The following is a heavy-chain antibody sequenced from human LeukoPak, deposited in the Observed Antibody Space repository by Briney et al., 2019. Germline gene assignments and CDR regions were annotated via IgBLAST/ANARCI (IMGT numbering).Heavy chain of an antibody. CDR1: GFTFSNDW. V-gene: IGHV3-74*01. J-gene: IGHJ4*02. Sequence: GGSLRLSCAVSGFTFSNDWMHWVRQGPGKGLVWISRISSDGTTTDYADSVKGRFTISRDNAKNTLYLQMDSLRAEDTAVYYCAGRRSFDYWGQGALVTVSS. D-gene: IGHD1-26*01. CDR2: ISSDGTTT. CDR3: AGRRSFDY.